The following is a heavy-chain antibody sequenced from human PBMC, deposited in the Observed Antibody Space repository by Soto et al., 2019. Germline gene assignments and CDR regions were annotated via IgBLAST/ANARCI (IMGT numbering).Heavy chain of an antibody. V-gene: IGHV3-33*01. D-gene: IGHD6-19*01. Sequence: GGSLRLSCAASGFTFSSYGMHWVRQAPGKGLEWVAVIWYDGSNKYYADSVKGRFTISRDNSKNTLYLQMNSLRAEDTAVYYCARDRRQWLRGGDAFDIWGQGTMVTVSS. CDR1: GFTFSSYG. J-gene: IGHJ3*02. CDR2: IWYDGSNK. CDR3: ARDRRQWLRGGDAFDI.